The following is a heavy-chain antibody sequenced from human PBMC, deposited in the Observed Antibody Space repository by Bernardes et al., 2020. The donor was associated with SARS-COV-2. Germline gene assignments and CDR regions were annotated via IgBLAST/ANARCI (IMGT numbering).Heavy chain of an antibody. CDR1: GFTFSEYF. V-gene: IGHV3-72*01. CDR2: IKHKLDSYTT. CDR3: ARDNVGSYDF. Sequence: GSLRLSCAASGFTFSEYFMDWVRQAPGKGLEWVGRIKHKLDSYTTTYAASVTGRFTISRDDSQNSMSLQMNNLKTEDTAVYYCARDNVGSYDFWGQGTLVTVSS. D-gene: IGHD1-26*01. J-gene: IGHJ4*02.